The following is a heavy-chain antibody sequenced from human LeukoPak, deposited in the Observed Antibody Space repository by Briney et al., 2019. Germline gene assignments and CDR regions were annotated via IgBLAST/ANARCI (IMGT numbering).Heavy chain of an antibody. CDR1: GGSISSYY. Sequence: TSETLSLTCTVSGGSISSYYWSWIRQPAGKGLEWIGRIYTSGSTNYNPSLKSRVTMSVDTSKNQFSLKLSSVTAADAAVYYCARGIVVVPAATKYYYYYMDVWGKGTTVTVSS. J-gene: IGHJ6*03. CDR3: ARGIVVVPAATKYYYYYMDV. D-gene: IGHD2-2*01. V-gene: IGHV4-4*07. CDR2: IYTSGST.